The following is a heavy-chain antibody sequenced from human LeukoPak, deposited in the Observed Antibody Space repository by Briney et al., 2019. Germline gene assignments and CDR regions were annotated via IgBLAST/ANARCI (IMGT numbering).Heavy chain of an antibody. D-gene: IGHD4-23*01. CDR1: GFTFSSYT. CDR2: ISSGSHYI. CDR3: ATPPLVTWFDP. Sequence: GGSLRLSCVAYGFTFSSYTMNWGRQAPGGGLESVSSISSGSHYIDYADSVRGRFTISRDNAENSLHLHMSSLRAEDTAVYYCATPPLVTWFDPWGQGTLVTVSS. V-gene: IGHV3-21*01. J-gene: IGHJ5*02.